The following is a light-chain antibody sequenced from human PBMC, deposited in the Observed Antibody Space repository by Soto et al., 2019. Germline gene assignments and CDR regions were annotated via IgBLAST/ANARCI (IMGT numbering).Light chain of an antibody. V-gene: IGLV2-8*01. J-gene: IGLJ6*01. Sequence: QSVLTQPPSASGSPGQSVTISCTGTKNDIGVYDFVSWYQHHPGKAPRLIIYEVVQRPSGVPDRFSGSKSGNTASLTVSGLQAADEGDYFCKSYAGSNTYVFGGGTKVTVL. CDR3: KSYAGSNTYV. CDR1: KNDIGVYDF. CDR2: EVV.